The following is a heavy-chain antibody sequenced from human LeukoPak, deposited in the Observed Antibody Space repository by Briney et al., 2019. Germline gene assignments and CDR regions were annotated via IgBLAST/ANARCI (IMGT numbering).Heavy chain of an antibody. Sequence: GGSLRLSCAASGFTFSNYGMHWVRQAPGKGLEWVAVIWYDGSNKYYADSVKGRFTISRDNSKNTLYLQMNSLRAEDTAVYYCARPYSSSSDYYFDYWGQGTLVTVSS. V-gene: IGHV3-33*03. CDR3: ARPYSSSSDYYFDY. CDR2: IWYDGSNK. J-gene: IGHJ4*02. D-gene: IGHD6-6*01. CDR1: GFTFSNYG.